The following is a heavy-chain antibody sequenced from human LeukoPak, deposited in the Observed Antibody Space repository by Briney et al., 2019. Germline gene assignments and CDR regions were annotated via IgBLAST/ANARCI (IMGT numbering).Heavy chain of an antibody. V-gene: IGHV3-11*04. CDR2: ISNSGSTI. CDR1: GFTFSDSY. Sequence: GGSLRLSCAASGFTFSDSYMTWIRQAPGKGLEWVSYISNSGSTIYYADSVKGRFTISRDNAKSSLYLQMNSLRGEDTAVYYCGRGHWGLDYWGQGTLVTVSS. J-gene: IGHJ4*02. D-gene: IGHD7-27*01. CDR3: GRGHWGLDY.